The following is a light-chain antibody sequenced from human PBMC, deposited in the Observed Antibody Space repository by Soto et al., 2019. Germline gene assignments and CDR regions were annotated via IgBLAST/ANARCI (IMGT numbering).Light chain of an antibody. J-gene: IGLJ1*01. CDR1: SSDVGGHNF. V-gene: IGLV2-14*03. CDR3: SSYTSSSTYV. Sequence: QSVLTQPASVSGSPGQSITIACTGGSSDVGGHNFVSWYQQHPGKAPRLLIYDVSRRPSGVSDRFSGSKSGNTASLTISGLQAEDEADYYCSSYTSSSTYVFGTGTKVTVL. CDR2: DVS.